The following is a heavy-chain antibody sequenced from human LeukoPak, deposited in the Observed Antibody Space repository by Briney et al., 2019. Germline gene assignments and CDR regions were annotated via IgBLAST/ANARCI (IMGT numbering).Heavy chain of an antibody. CDR2: ISYDGSNK. D-gene: IGHD6-6*01. CDR3: AKADEQLALGVDY. CDR1: GFTFSSYG. Sequence: GGSLRLSCAASGFTFSSYGMHWVRQAPGKGLEWVAVISYDGSNKYYADSVKGRFTISRDNSKNTLYLQMNSLRAEDTAVYYCAKADEQLALGVDYWGQGTLATVSS. V-gene: IGHV3-30*18. J-gene: IGHJ4*02.